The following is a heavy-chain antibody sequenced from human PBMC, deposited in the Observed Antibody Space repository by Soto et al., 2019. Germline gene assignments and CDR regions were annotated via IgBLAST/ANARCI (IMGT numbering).Heavy chain of an antibody. CDR2: ISWNSGSI. D-gene: IGHD4-17*01. CDR3: AKDMRYNGDYWGEAFDY. CDR1: GFTFDDYA. V-gene: IGHV3-9*01. J-gene: IGHJ4*02. Sequence: EVQLVESGGGLVQPGRSLRLSCAASGFTFDDYAMHWVRQAPGKGLEWVSGISWNSGSIGYADSVKGRFTISRDNAKNSLYLQMNSLRAEDTALYYCAKDMRYNGDYWGEAFDYWGQGTLVTVSS.